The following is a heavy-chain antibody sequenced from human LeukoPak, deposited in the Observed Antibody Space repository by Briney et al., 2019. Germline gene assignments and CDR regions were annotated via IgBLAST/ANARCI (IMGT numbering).Heavy chain of an antibody. D-gene: IGHD2-21*01. Sequence: ASVKVSCKASGYTFTSYGISWVRQAPGQGLEWMGWISAYSGDTNYAQKLQGRVTMTTDTSTSTAYMELRSLRSDNTAVYYCVICYSVVGAFDIWGQGTMVTVSS. CDR2: ISAYSGDT. V-gene: IGHV1-18*01. J-gene: IGHJ3*02. CDR3: VICYSVVGAFDI. CDR1: GYTFTSYG.